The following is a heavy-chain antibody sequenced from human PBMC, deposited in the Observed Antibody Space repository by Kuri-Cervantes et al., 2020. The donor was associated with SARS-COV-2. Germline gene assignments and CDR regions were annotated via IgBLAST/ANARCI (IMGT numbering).Heavy chain of an antibody. Sequence: GGSLRLSCAASGFTLSSYWMSWVRQAPGKGLEWVANIKQDGSEKYYVDSVKGRFTISRDNAKNSLYLQMNSLRAEDTAVYYCAKDVLGIRYFDYWGQGTLVTVSS. CDR3: AKDVLGIRYFDY. V-gene: IGHV3-7*01. J-gene: IGHJ4*02. D-gene: IGHD7-27*01. CDR2: IKQDGSEK. CDR1: GFTLSSYW.